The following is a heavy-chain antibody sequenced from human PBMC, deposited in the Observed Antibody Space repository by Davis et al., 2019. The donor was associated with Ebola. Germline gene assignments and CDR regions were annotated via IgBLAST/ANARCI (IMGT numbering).Heavy chain of an antibody. J-gene: IGHJ6*02. CDR1: GYTFTSYA. V-gene: IGHV1-3*01. CDR3: ARGRLTGTTMNYYYGMDV. D-gene: IGHD1-7*01. Sequence: ASVKVSCKASGYTFTSYAMHWVRQAPGQRLEWMGWINAGNGNTKYSQKFQGRVTITADESTSTAYMELSSLRSDDTAVYYCARGRLTGTTMNYYYGMDVWGQGTTVTVSS. CDR2: INAGNGNT.